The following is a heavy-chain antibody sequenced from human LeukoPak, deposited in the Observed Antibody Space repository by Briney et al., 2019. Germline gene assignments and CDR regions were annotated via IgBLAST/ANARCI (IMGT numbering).Heavy chain of an antibody. J-gene: IGHJ4*02. V-gene: IGHV3-74*01. D-gene: IGHD1-14*01. CDR3: ARGGVNPVDH. CDR1: GFPFNSFW. Sequence: GGSLRLFCAASGFPFNSFWMHWGRQAPGKGLVWVSDMNEYSTTIRYADSVKGRFTISRDNAKSILYLQMNNLRAEDTAMYFCARGGVNPVDHWGQGTLVTVSS. CDR2: MNEYSTTI.